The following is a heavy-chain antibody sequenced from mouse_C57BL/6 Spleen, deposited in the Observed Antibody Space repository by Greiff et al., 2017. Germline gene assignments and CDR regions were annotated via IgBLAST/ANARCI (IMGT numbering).Heavy chain of an antibody. V-gene: IGHV1-20*01. CDR1: GYSFTGYF. CDR2: INPYNGDT. CDR3: ARSYYYGSSYDRAMDY. J-gene: IGHJ4*01. Sequence: VQLQQSGPELVKPGDSVKISCKASGYSFTGYFMNWVMQSHGKSLEWIGRINPYNGDTFYNQKFKGKATLTVDKSSSTAHMELRSLTSEDSAVYYCARSYYYGSSYDRAMDYWGQGTSVTVSS. D-gene: IGHD1-1*01.